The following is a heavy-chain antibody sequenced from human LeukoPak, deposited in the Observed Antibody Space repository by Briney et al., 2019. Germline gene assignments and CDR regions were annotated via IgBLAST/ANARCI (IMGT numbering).Heavy chain of an antibody. J-gene: IGHJ5*02. CDR1: GGSVRSGSYY. CDR2: IYYSGST. CDR3: AMSRDGYNFDP. D-gene: IGHD5-24*01. V-gene: IGHV4-61*01. Sequence: PSETLSLTCTVSGGSVRSGSYYWSWIRQPPGKGLEWIGYIYYSGSTNYNPSLKSRVTISVDTSKNQFSLKLSSVTAADTAVYYCAMSRDGYNFDPWGQGTLVTVSS.